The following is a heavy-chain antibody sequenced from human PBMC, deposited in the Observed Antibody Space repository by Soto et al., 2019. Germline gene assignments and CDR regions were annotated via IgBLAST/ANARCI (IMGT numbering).Heavy chain of an antibody. V-gene: IGHV3-7*01. CDR1: GFTFSIYW. CDR3: ARIGYSSSSLDY. J-gene: IGHJ4*02. Sequence: DVQLAESGGGLVQPGGSLRLSCAASGFTFSIYWMTWVRQAPGKGLEWVANINQDGSVIYFVDSLKGRFTIPRDNAKNSLYLQMNTLRAEDTAVYFCARIGYSSSSLDYWGQGTLVTVPS. CDR2: INQDGSVI. D-gene: IGHD6-6*01.